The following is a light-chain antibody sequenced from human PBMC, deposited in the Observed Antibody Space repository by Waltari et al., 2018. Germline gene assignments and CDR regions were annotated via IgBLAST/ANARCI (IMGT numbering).Light chain of an antibody. Sequence: DIPMTQSPSSLSASVGDRVTITCRTSHSIDIYLHWYQQKAGKAPRLLIYAATHLQNGVPSRFSGSGSETDFTLTISSLQPEDVATYYCQQSYSTRWTFGQGTVVELK. J-gene: IGKJ1*01. V-gene: IGKV1-39*01. CDR3: QQSYSTRWT. CDR2: AAT. CDR1: HSIDIY.